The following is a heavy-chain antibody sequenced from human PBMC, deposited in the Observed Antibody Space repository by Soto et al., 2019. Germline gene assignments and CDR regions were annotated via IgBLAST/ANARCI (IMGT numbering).Heavy chain of an antibody. V-gene: IGHV4-39*07. CDR1: GGSISSRSYY. CDR3: ARAPTLGRSYYYYYMDV. CDR2: IYYSEST. J-gene: IGHJ6*03. Sequence: PSETLSLTCTVSGGSISSRSYYWGWIRQPPGKGLEWIGNIYYSESTYSNPSLKSRVTISVDTSKNQFSLKLSSVTAADTAVYYCARAPTLGRSYYYYYMDVWGKGTTVTVSS.